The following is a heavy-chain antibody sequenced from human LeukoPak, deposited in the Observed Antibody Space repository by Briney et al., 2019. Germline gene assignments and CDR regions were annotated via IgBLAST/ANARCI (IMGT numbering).Heavy chain of an antibody. CDR3: ARDELGEPTYYFDY. J-gene: IGHJ4*02. CDR2: ISYDGSNK. Sequence: GGSLRLSCAASGFPFSSYAMHWVRQAPGKGLEWVAVISYDGSNKYYADSVKGRFTISRDNSKNTLYLQMNSLRAEDTAVYYCARDELGEPTYYFDYWGQGTLVTVSS. D-gene: IGHD3-10*01. V-gene: IGHV3-30-3*01. CDR1: GFPFSSYA.